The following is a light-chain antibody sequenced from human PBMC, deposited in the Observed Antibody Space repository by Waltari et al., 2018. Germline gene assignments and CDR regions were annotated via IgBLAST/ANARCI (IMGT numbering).Light chain of an antibody. CDR3: QQYYSTPYT. Sequence: DIQMTQSPSSLSASVGDRVTITCRASQGISNSLAWYQQKPGKAPKLLLYAASRLESVVPSRFSGSVSGTDYTLTISSLQPEDFATYYCQQYYSTPYTFGQGTKLEIK. CDR2: AAS. V-gene: IGKV1-NL1*01. CDR1: QGISNS. J-gene: IGKJ2*01.